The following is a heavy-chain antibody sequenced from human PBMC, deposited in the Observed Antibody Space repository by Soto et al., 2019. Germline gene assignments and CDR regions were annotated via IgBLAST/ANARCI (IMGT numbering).Heavy chain of an antibody. D-gene: IGHD4-17*01. CDR3: AKSGSTVTTWSPRFFDY. CDR2: ISGSGGST. Sequence: GGSLRLSCAASGFTFSSYAMSWVRQAPGKGLEWVSAISGSGGSTYYADSVKGRFTISRDNSKNTLYLQMNSLRAEDTAVYYCAKSGSTVTTWSPRFFDYWGQGTLVTVSS. J-gene: IGHJ4*02. V-gene: IGHV3-23*01. CDR1: GFTFSSYA.